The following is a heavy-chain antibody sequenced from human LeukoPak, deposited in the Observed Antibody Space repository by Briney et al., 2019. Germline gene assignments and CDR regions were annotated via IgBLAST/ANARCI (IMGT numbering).Heavy chain of an antibody. J-gene: IGHJ4*01. CDR3: GSDPNGDYVGALGY. CDR2: VTSRGVGT. V-gene: IGHV3-23*01. Sequence: PGGSLRLSRTDPRYTFSFYALAWVRPTPGKGVEGVAAVTSRGVGTHYADSVKGRFTISRDNSKNTIYLQMNSLRAEDTAIYYCGSDPNGDYVGALGYWGRGTLVTVSS. D-gene: IGHD4-17*01. CDR1: RYTFSFYA.